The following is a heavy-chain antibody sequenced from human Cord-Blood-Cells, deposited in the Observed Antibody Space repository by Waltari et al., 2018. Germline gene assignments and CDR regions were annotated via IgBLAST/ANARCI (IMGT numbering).Heavy chain of an antibody. CDR3: AKDRDWNYFDY. D-gene: IGHD1-1*01. CDR2: ISYEGSNN. CDR1: GFTFSSYG. V-gene: IGHV3-30*18. J-gene: IGHJ4*02. Sequence: QVQLVESGGGVVQPGRSLRLSCAASGFTFSSYGMHWVRQAPGKGLEWVAVISYEGSNNYYADSVKGRFTISRDNSKNTLYLQMNSLRAEDTAVYYCAKDRDWNYFDYWGQGTLVTVSS.